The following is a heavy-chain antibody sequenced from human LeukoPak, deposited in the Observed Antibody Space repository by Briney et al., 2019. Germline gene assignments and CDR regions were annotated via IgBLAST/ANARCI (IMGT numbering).Heavy chain of an antibody. D-gene: IGHD4-11*01. CDR1: TDSITSNW. J-gene: IGHJ5*02. Sequence: SETLSLTCAVSTDSITSNWWSWVRQPPGKGLEWIGEVHKSGSTNYYPSLKSRVTISVDTSKNQFSLKLSSVTAADTAVYYCARGKNYSNYVGWFDPWGQGTLVTVSS. CDR3: ARGKNYSNYVGWFDP. V-gene: IGHV4-4*02. CDR2: VHKSGST.